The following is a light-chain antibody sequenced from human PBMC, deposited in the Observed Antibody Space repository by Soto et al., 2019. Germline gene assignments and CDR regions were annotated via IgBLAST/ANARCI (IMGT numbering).Light chain of an antibody. V-gene: IGKV3-15*01. Sequence: EIVLTQSPGTLSLSPGERATLSCRASQSVSNNYLAWYQQKPGQAPRLLIYDVSTRATGVPARFSGSGSGTEFTLTISSPQSEDFAVYYCQQYNNWPPTFGQGTKGDI. CDR2: DVS. CDR1: QSVSNN. CDR3: QQYNNWPPT. J-gene: IGKJ1*01.